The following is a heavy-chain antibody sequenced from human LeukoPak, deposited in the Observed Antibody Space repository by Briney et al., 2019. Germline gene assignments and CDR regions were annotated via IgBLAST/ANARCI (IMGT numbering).Heavy chain of an antibody. CDR1: GGTFSSYA. Sequence: SVKVSCKASGGTFSSYAISWVRQAPGQGLEWMGGIIPIFGTANYAQKFQGRVTITADESTSTAYMELSSLRSEDAAVYYCASQARSLEWLLPYFDYWGQGTLVTVSS. D-gene: IGHD3-3*01. CDR3: ASQARSLEWLLPYFDY. J-gene: IGHJ4*02. V-gene: IGHV1-69*13. CDR2: IIPIFGTA.